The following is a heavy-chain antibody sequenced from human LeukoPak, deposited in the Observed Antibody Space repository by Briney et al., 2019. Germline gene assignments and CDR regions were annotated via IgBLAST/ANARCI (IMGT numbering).Heavy chain of an antibody. CDR2: IIPILGIA. V-gene: IGHV1-69*04. J-gene: IGHJ4*02. Sequence: ASVKVSCKASGGTFSSYAISWVRQAPGQGLEWMGRIIPILGIANYAQKFQGRVTITADKSTSTAYMELSSLRSEDTAVYYCARKGGQLVLHYWGQGTLVTVSS. D-gene: IGHD6-6*01. CDR3: ARKGGQLVLHY. CDR1: GGTFSSYA.